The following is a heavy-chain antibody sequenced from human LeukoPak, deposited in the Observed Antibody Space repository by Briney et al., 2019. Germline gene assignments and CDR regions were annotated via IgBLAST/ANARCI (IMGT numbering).Heavy chain of an antibody. D-gene: IGHD3-10*01. CDR2: IRFDGTSE. CDR1: GFTFSNFG. J-gene: IGHJ4*02. V-gene: IGHV3-30*02. CDR3: AKDIGSYYDY. Sequence: PGGSLRLSCAASGFTFSNFGMHWVRQAPGKGLEWVAFIRFDGTSEFYADSVKARFTISRDNSQNTLYLEMNSLRAEDTAVYYCAKDIGSYYDYWGQGILVTVSS.